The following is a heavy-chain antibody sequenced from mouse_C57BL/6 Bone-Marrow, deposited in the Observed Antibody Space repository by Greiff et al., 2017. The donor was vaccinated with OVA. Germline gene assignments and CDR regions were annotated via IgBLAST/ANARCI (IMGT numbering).Heavy chain of an antibody. CDR3: TRLRLRLTFDY. CDR2: IDPENGDT. CDR1: GFNIKDDY. Sequence: EVKLVESGAELVRPGASVKLSCTASGFNIKDDYMHWVKQRPEQGLEWIGWIDPENGDTEYASKFQGKATITADTSSNTAYLQLSSLTSEDTAVYYCTRLRLRLTFDYWGQGTTLTVSS. D-gene: IGHD2-4*01. V-gene: IGHV14-4*01. J-gene: IGHJ2*01.